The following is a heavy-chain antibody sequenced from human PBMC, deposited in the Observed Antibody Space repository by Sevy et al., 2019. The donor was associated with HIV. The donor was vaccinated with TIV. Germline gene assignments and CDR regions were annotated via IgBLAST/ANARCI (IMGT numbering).Heavy chain of an antibody. D-gene: IGHD6-19*01. CDR2: SSAYNGHT. V-gene: IGHV1-18*01. CDR3: AGGIPVAGTETKRPYYYYYYMDV. Sequence: ASVKVSCKASGYTFNNYGINWVRQAPGQGLEWMGWSSAYNGHTIYAQRLQPRVTMTTDTSTATAYMELKSLTSDDTAVYYCAGGIPVAGTETKRPYYYYYYMDVWGKGTTVTVSS. CDR1: GYTFNNYG. J-gene: IGHJ6*03.